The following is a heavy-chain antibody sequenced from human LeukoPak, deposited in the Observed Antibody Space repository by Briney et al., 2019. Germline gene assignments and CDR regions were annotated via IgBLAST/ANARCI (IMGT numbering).Heavy chain of an antibody. CDR1: GGSIGSHY. CDR3: VRDYYDSRGEAFDI. Sequence: SETLSLTCTVSGGSIGSHYWSWIRQPPGSGLEWIGYVYYSGTTNYNPSLKSRVTISVDTSKNQFSLKLSSVTAADTAVYYCVRDYYDSRGEAFDIWGLGTMVTVSS. CDR2: VYYSGTT. J-gene: IGHJ3*02. V-gene: IGHV4-59*11. D-gene: IGHD3-22*01.